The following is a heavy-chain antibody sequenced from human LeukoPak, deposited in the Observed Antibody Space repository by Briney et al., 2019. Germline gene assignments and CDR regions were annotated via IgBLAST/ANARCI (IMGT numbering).Heavy chain of an antibody. CDR1: GYTFTSYY. V-gene: IGHV1-46*01. J-gene: IGHJ4*02. Sequence: ASVKVSCKASGYTFTSYYMHWVRQAPGQGLEWMGIINPSGGSTSYAQKLQGRVTMTTDTSTSTAYMELRSLRSDNTAVYYCARDLASNDYVPIDYWGQGTLVTVSS. CDR3: ARDLASNDYVPIDY. D-gene: IGHD4-17*01. CDR2: INPSGGST.